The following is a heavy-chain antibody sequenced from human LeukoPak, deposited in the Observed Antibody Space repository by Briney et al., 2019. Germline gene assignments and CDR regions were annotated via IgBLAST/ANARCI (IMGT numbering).Heavy chain of an antibody. V-gene: IGHV3-7*05. CDR2: IKQDGSEK. CDR1: GFTFSSYW. D-gene: IGHD6-19*01. J-gene: IGHJ4*02. Sequence: GSLRLSCAASGFTFSSYWMSWVRQAPGKGLEWVANIKQDGSEKYYVDSVKGRFTISRDNAKNSLYLQMNSLRAEDTAVYYCARDVGARHSGWYTPEYFDYWGQGTLVTVSS. CDR3: ARDVGARHSGWYTPEYFDY.